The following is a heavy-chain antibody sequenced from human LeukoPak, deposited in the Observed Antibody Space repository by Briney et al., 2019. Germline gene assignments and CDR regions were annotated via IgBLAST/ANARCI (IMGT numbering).Heavy chain of an antibody. CDR2: ISWNSGDI. Sequence: PGRSLRLSCAAPGFSFGGYALHWVRQAPGKGLEWVASISWNSGDIVHADSVKGRFTISRDNAKNSLYLQMDSLRTEDTALYYCVKSGGYATAIRYFDLWGRGTLVTVSS. J-gene: IGHJ2*01. CDR3: VKSGGYATAIRYFDL. D-gene: IGHD2-21*02. V-gene: IGHV3-9*01. CDR1: GFSFGGYA.